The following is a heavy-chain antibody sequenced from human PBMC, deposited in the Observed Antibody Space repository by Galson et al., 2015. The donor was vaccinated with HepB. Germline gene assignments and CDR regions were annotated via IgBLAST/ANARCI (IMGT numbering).Heavy chain of an antibody. D-gene: IGHD6-19*01. CDR3: ASIPGYSSGFDY. V-gene: IGHV3-53*01. CDR1: GFTVSSNY. Sequence: SLRLSCAASGFTVSSNYMSWVRQAPGKGLEWVSVIYSGGSTYYADSVKGRFTISRDNSKNTLYLQMNSLRAEDTAVYYCASIPGYSSGFDYWGQGTLVTVSS. CDR2: IYSGGST. J-gene: IGHJ4*02.